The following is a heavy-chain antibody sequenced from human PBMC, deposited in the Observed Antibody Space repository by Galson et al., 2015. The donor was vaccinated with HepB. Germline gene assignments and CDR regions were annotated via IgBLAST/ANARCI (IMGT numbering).Heavy chain of an antibody. Sequence: SLRLSCAASGFTFRNAWMSWVRQAPGKGLEWVGRIKKKSEGGTTDYAAPVKGRSTISRDDPKNTLYLEMNSLKTEDTALYYCTTFLEMTTVQYWGQGTLVTVSS. CDR3: TTFLEMTTVQY. D-gene: IGHD4-11*01. CDR1: GFTFRNAW. J-gene: IGHJ4*02. CDR2: IKKKSEGGTT. V-gene: IGHV3-15*01.